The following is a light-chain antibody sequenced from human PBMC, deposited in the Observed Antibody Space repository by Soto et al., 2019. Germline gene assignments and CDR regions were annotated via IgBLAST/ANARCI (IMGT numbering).Light chain of an antibody. Sequence: IMLTQSPDTLSLTPGEGATLSCRASQSVSSYLAWYQQKPGQAPRLLIYDASNRATAIPPRFSGSGSGTDFTLTINSLEPEDFAVYYCQQRSAGVTFGQGTRLEI. CDR2: DAS. CDR1: QSVSSY. CDR3: QQRSAGVT. J-gene: IGKJ5*01. V-gene: IGKV3-11*01.